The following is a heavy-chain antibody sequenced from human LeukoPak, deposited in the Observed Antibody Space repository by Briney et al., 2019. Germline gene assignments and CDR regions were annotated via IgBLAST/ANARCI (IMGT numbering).Heavy chain of an antibody. CDR2: IWYDGSNK. CDR3: ARGYDSSGYYIWYFDY. J-gene: IGHJ4*02. V-gene: IGHV3-33*01. Sequence: GGSLRLSCAASGFTFSSYAMPWVRQAPGKGLEWVAVIWYDGSNKYYADSVKGRFTISRDNSKNTLYLQMGSLRAEDAAVYYCARGYDSSGYYIWYFDYWGQGTLVTVSS. CDR1: GFTFSSYA. D-gene: IGHD3-22*01.